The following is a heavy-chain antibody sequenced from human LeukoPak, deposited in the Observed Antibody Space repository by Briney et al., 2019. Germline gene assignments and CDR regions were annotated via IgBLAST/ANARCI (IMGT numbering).Heavy chain of an antibody. CDR3: ARGGYCTSTICYSLNAFDI. J-gene: IGHJ3*02. Sequence: PGGSLRLSCAASGFTVSTYEMNWVRQAPGKGLEWVSYINSRENIIYYADSVKGRFTISRDNAKNSLSLQMNSLRAEDTAVYYCARGGYCTSTICYSLNAFDIWGQGTMVTVSS. D-gene: IGHD2-2*01. V-gene: IGHV3-48*03. CDR2: INSRENII. CDR1: GFTVSTYE.